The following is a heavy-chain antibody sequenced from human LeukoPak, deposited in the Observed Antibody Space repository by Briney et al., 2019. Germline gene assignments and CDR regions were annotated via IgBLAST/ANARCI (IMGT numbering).Heavy chain of an antibody. CDR2: IYNSGST. Sequence: KPSETLSLTCTVSGGSISSYYWSWIRQPPGKGLECIGYIYNSGSTNYNPSPKSRVSISVDTSKNQFSLKLSSVTAADTAVYCCARSAIDAFDIWGQGTMVTVSS. J-gene: IGHJ3*02. CDR1: GGSISSYY. V-gene: IGHV4-59*08. D-gene: IGHD6-25*01. CDR3: ARSAIDAFDI.